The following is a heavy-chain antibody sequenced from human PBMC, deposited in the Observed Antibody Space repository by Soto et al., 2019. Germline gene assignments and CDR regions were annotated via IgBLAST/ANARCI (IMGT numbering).Heavy chain of an antibody. J-gene: IGHJ4*02. Sequence: PXXTLSLPCTVSGGSISSSSYYWGWIRQPPGKGLEWIGSIYYSGSTYYNPSLKSRVTISVDTSKNQFSLKLSSVTAADTAVYYCARLVYDSSGYRPGWGQGTLVTVSS. CDR1: GGSISSSSYY. CDR2: IYYSGST. V-gene: IGHV4-39*01. D-gene: IGHD3-22*01. CDR3: ARLVYDSSGYRPG.